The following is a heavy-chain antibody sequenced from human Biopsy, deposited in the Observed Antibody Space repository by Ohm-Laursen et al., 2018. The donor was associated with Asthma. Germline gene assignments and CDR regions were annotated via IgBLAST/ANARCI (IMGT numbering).Heavy chain of an antibody. V-gene: IGHV4-39*01. J-gene: IGHJ6*02. Sequence: PPGTLSLTCTVSGGSISSSSYYWGWIRQPPGKGLEWIGSIYYNGRTYYNPSLKSRVTISVDTSKKQLSLQLSSVTAADTAVYYCAKGFSSTSCYGICYYYVMDVWGQGTTVTVSS. CDR3: AKGFSSTSCYGICYYYVMDV. CDR2: IYYNGRT. CDR1: GGSISSSSYY. D-gene: IGHD2-2*01.